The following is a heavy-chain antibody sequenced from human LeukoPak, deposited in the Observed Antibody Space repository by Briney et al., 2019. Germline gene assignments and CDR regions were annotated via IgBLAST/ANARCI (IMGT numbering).Heavy chain of an antibody. D-gene: IGHD4-17*01. Sequence: SETLSLTCTVSGGSISSYYWSWIRQPPGKGLEWIGYIYYSVSTNYNPSLKSRVTISVDTSKNQFSLKLSSVTAADTAVYYCARFDYGDPEDGFDPWGQGTLVTVSS. CDR1: GGSISSYY. CDR3: ARFDYGDPEDGFDP. CDR2: IYYSVST. V-gene: IGHV4-59*01. J-gene: IGHJ5*02.